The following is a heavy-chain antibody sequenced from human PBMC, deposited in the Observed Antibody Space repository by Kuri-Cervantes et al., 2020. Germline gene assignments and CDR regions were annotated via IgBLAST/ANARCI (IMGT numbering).Heavy chain of an antibody. D-gene: IGHD6-13*01. CDR2: ISYDGSNK. V-gene: IGHV3-30-3*01. CDR1: GFTFSSYA. CDR3: AREQGAAGTVFYYYGMDV. J-gene: IGHJ6*02. Sequence: GGSLRLSCAASGFTFSSYAMHWVRQAPGKGLEWVAVISYDGSNKYYADSVKGRFTISRDNAKNSLYLQMNSLRAEDTAVYYCAREQGAAGTVFYYYGMDVWGQGTTVTVSS.